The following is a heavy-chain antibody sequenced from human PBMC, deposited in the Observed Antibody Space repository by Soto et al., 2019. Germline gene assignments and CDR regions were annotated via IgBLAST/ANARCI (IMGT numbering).Heavy chain of an antibody. V-gene: IGHV1-8*01. CDR3: ARHVQIYDFWSGYYYRMGMDV. Sequence: GASVKVSCKASGYTFTSYDINWVRQATGQGLEWMGWMNPNSGNTGYAQKFQGRVTMTRNTSISTAYMELSSLRSEDTAVYYCARHVQIYDFWSGYYYRMGMDVWGQGTTVTVSS. CDR2: MNPNSGNT. CDR1: GYTFTSYD. D-gene: IGHD3-3*01. J-gene: IGHJ6*02.